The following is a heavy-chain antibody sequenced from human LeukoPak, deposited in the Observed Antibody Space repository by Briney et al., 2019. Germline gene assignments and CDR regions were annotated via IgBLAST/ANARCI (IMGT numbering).Heavy chain of an antibody. V-gene: IGHV3-11*01. CDR3: ARGSMTTGFNYYYYYGMDV. CDR2: ISSSGSTI. CDR1: GFTFSDYY. D-gene: IGHD4-11*01. Sequence: PGGSLRLSCAASGFTFSDYYMSWIRQAPGKGLEWVSYISSSGSTIYYADSVKGRFTISRDNAKNSLYLQMNSLRAEDTPVYYCARGSMTTGFNYYYYYGMDVWGQGTTVTVSS. J-gene: IGHJ6*02.